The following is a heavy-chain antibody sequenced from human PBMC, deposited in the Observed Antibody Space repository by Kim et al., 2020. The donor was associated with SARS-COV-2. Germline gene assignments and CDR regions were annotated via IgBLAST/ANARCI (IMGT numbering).Heavy chain of an antibody. V-gene: IGHV6-1*01. CDR1: GDSVSRNSAG. Sequence: SQTLSLTCAISGDSVSRNSAGWNWIRQSPSRGLEWLGRTYYRSKWYTDYEVSVKSRMTINVDTSKNQFSLQLKSVTPEDTAVYFCSRGLNWFDPWGQGTLVTVSS. CDR3: SRGLNWFDP. J-gene: IGHJ5*02. CDR2: TYYRSKWYT.